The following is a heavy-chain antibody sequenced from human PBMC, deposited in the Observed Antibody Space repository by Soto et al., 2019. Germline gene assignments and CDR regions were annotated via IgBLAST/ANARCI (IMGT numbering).Heavy chain of an antibody. CDR2: IYYSGST. Sequence: PLSLPCTVSVASMYGFYWNWIRQPPWKGLEWIGYIYYSGSTNYNPSLKSRVTISIDMSKNQFSLNLTSVTAADTAVYYCARDETIRYWGQGTMVTVSS. CDR1: VASMYGFY. V-gene: IGHV4-59*01. CDR3: ARDETIRY. J-gene: IGHJ4*02.